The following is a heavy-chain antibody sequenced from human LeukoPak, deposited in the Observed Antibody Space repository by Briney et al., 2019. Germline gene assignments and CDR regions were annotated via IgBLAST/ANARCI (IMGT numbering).Heavy chain of an antibody. CDR3: AALNIATRPWCFDY. J-gene: IGHJ4*02. D-gene: IGHD6-6*01. V-gene: IGHV4-59*01. CDR1: GGSFSSYY. CDR2: VYSIGST. Sequence: PSETLSLTCTVSGGSFSSYYWSWIRQPPGKGLEWIGYVYSIGSTNYNPFLKSRVTISVDTSKNQFSLKLSSVTAADTAVYYCAALNIATRPWCFDYWGQGTLVTVSS.